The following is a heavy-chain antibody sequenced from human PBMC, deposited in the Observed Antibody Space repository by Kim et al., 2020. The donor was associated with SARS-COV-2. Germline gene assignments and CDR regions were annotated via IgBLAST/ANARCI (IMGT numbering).Heavy chain of an antibody. J-gene: IGHJ6*02. Sequence: SETLSLTCAVYGGSFSGYYWSWIRQPPGKGLEWIGEINHSGSTNYNPSLKSRVTISVDTSKNQFSLKLSSVTAADTAVYYCARGHGIAAAVGYYYGMDVWGQGTTVTVSS. V-gene: IGHV4-34*01. CDR3: ARGHGIAAAVGYYYGMDV. CDR1: GGSFSGYY. CDR2: INHSGST. D-gene: IGHD6-13*01.